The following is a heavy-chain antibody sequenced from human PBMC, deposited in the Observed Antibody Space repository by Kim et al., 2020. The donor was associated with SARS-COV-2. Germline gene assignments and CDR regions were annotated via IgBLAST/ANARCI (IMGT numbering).Heavy chain of an antibody. V-gene: IGHV3-7*01. CDR3: VRVTGSS. D-gene: IGHD1-1*01. Sequence: GGSLRLSCAASGFTFSSSWMRWVRQAPGKGLEWVADIKQDGSDKYYVDSVKGRFTISRDNAKNSLYLQMNSLRADDTAVYYCVRVTGSSWGQGSLVTVSS. CDR2: IKQDGSDK. J-gene: IGHJ5*02. CDR1: GFTFSSSW.